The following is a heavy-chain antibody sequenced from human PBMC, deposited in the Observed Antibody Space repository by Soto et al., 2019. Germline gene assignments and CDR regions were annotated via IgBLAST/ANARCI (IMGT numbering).Heavy chain of an antibody. CDR1: GGTFSSYA. V-gene: IGHV1-69*13. CDR3: ARDKSYYDSSGYYQTIDAFDI. J-gene: IGHJ3*02. D-gene: IGHD3-22*01. Sequence: ASVKVSCKASGGTFSSYAISWVRQAPGQGLEWMGGIIPIFGTANYAQKFQGRVTITADESTSTAYMELSSLRPEDTAVYYCARDKSYYDSSGYYQTIDAFDIWGQGTMVTVS. CDR2: IIPIFGTA.